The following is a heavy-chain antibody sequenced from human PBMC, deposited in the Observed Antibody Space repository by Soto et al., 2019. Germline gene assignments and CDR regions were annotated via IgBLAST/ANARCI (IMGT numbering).Heavy chain of an antibody. V-gene: IGHV3-23*01. CDR2: ISGSSTST. CDR3: AKDPSSGFAIENYVDY. D-gene: IGHD3-10*01. J-gene: IGHJ4*02. Sequence: EVQLSGCGGGLVQPGGSLRLSCAASGFTFSSYAMSWVRQAPGKGLEWVSAISGSSTSTYYADSVKGRFTISRDNSKNTLYLQMNTLRPADTAVYYWAKDPSSGFAIENYVDYWGQGTLVTVSS. CDR1: GFTFSSYA.